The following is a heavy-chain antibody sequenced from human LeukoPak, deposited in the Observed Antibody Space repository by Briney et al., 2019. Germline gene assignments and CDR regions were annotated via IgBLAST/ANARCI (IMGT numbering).Heavy chain of an antibody. CDR2: IFGSGGST. V-gene: IGHV3-23*01. J-gene: IGHJ4*02. CDR3: AKTTTGYSSGRFPGWPVDY. CDR1: GFTFSSYA. Sequence: GGSLRLSCAASGFTFSSYAMYWVRQAPGKGLEWVSGIFGSGGSTHYADSVKGRFTISRDNSKNTVYLQMNSLRAEDTAVYYCAKTTTGYSSGRFPGWPVDYWGQGTLVTVSS. D-gene: IGHD6-19*01.